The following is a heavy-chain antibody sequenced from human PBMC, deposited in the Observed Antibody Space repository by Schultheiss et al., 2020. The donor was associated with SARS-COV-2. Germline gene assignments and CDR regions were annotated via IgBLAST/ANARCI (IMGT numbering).Heavy chain of an antibody. CDR2: IFSNDEK. CDR3: ARITNSWLSPYDF. Sequence: SGPTLVKPTETLTLTCTVSGFSLSDARMGVLWIRQSPGKALEWLAHIFSNDEKSYSTSLKNRLTISKDTSGSQVVLTMTTMDPVDTGTYYCARITNSWLSPYDFWGQGALVTVSS. J-gene: IGHJ4*02. D-gene: IGHD3-9*01. V-gene: IGHV2-26*01. CDR1: GFSLSDARMG.